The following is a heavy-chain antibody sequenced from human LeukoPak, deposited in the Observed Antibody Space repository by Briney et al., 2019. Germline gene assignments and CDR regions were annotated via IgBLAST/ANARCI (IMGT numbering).Heavy chain of an antibody. CDR3: ASRYYDFWSGYQGAFGY. CDR1: GGSVSSSSYY. CDR2: IYYSGST. J-gene: IGHJ4*02. D-gene: IGHD3-3*01. Sequence: SETLSLTCTVSGGSVSSSSYYWGWIRQPPGKGLEWIGGIYYSGSTYYNPSLKSRVTISVDTSKNQFSLKLSSVTAADTAVYYCASRYYDFWSGYQGAFGYWGQGTLVTVSS. V-gene: IGHV4-39*01.